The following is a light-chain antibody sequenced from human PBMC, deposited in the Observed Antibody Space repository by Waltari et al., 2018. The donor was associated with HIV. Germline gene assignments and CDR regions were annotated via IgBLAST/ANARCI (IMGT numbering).Light chain of an antibody. Sequence: QSALTPPASMSGSPGESFTISCTAPTSDIGPSRSFSWYQQHTGTPPQLIIYDVSYRPSGVDSRFSGSKSGNTAYLTISDLRPDDEAVYYCSSYTTTFIFGDGTTVSVL. CDR1: TSDIGPSRS. V-gene: IGLV2-14*03. J-gene: IGLJ2*01. CDR3: SSYTTTFI. CDR2: DVS.